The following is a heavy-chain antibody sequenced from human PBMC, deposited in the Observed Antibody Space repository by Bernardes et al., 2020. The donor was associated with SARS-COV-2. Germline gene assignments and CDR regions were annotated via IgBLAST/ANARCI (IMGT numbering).Heavy chain of an antibody. CDR1: GGSISSSY. CDR3: ARGALYDSSGYAYGMDV. V-gene: IGHV4-59*01. J-gene: IGHJ6*02. CDR2: IYYSGST. D-gene: IGHD3-22*01. Sequence: SETLSLTCTVSGGSISSSYWTWIRQPPGKGLEWIGYIYYSGSTNYNPSLKSRVTISVDTSKNQFSLKLSSVTAADTAVYYCARGALYDSSGYAYGMDVWGQGTTVNVSS.